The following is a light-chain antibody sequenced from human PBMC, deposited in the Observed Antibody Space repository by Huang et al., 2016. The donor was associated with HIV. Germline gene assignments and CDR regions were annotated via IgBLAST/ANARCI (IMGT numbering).Light chain of an antibody. V-gene: IGKV3-15*01. CDR2: CAS. CDR1: QSVSSN. J-gene: IGKJ2*01. CDR3: QQYNNWAPYT. Sequence: EIVMTQSPATLSVFPGERATLSCRASQSVSSNLAWYQQKPGQAPRLLIYCASTRATGIPARFSGSGSGTEFTLTISSLQSEDFAVYYCQQYNNWAPYTFGQGTKLEIK.